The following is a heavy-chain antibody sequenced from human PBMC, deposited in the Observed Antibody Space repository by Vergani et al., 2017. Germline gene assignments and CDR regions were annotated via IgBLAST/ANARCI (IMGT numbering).Heavy chain of an antibody. J-gene: IGHJ4*02. V-gene: IGHV3-23*01. CDR3: AKVYHYDVSDYAPPYYFDY. D-gene: IGHD3-22*01. CDR1: GITFINYD. CDR2: ISGRSDRT. Sequence: EVQLLESGGGLVQPGGSLRLSCAGSGITFINYDMAWVRQAPGKGLEWVSSISGRSDRTYYADSVKGRFTFSRDKSKSMLYLQMNSLRAEDTAVYYCAKVYHYDVSDYAPPYYFDYWGQGTLVTVSS.